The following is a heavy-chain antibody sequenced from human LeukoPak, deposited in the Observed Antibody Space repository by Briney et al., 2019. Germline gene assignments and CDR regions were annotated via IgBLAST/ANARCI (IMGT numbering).Heavy chain of an antibody. J-gene: IGHJ4*02. CDR1: GFTFDDYA. CDR3: AKDISFSGSYFFDY. Sequence: PGGSLRLSCAASGFTFDDYAMHWVRQAPGKGLEWVSGISWNSGSIGYADSVKGRFTISRDNAKNSLYLQMNSLRAEDTALYYCAKDISFSGSYFFDYWGQGTLVTVSS. CDR2: ISWNSGSI. V-gene: IGHV3-9*01. D-gene: IGHD1-26*01.